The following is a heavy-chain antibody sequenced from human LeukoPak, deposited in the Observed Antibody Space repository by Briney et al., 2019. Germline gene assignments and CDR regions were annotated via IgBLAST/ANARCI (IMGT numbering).Heavy chain of an antibody. J-gene: IGHJ4*02. D-gene: IGHD3-3*01. CDR2: TYYRSKWSV. Sequence: SQTLSLTCAISGDSVSNNNAVLHWIRQSPSRGLEWLGRTYYRSKWSVDYAVFVNSRITINPDTSKNQFSLQLNSVTPEDTAVYYCAKEQNWGFLGYWAPGILVTVSS. CDR3: AKEQNWGFLGY. CDR1: GDSVSNNNAV. V-gene: IGHV6-1*01.